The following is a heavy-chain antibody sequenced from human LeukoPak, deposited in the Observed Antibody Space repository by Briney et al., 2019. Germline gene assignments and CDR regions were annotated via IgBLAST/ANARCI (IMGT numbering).Heavy chain of an antibody. CDR3: ARDRTPEYGHAE. CDR1: GGTFSSYA. J-gene: IGHJ4*02. V-gene: IGHV1-69*13. Sequence: SVKVSCKASGGTFSSYAISWVRQAPGQGLEWMGGVIPIFGTANYAQKFQGRVTITADESTSTAYMELSSLRSEDTAVYYCARDRTPEYGHAEWGQGTLVTVSS. D-gene: IGHD6-6*01. CDR2: VIPIFGTA.